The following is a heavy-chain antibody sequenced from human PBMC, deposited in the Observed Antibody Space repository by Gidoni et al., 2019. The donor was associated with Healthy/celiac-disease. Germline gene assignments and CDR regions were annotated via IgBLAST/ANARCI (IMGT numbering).Heavy chain of an antibody. CDR3: ARVVETWIQLWLRTYGMDV. J-gene: IGHJ6*02. D-gene: IGHD5-18*01. Sequence: QLQLQQSGAGLLKPSVNLYLTCAGYGGSFRGYNRSWTRQPPGKGLEWIGEINHSGSTNYDPSLKSRVTISVDTSKNQFSLKLSSVTAADTAMYYCARVVETWIQLWLRTYGMDVWGQGTTVTVSS. CDR2: INHSGST. CDR1: GGSFRGYN. V-gene: IGHV4-34*01.